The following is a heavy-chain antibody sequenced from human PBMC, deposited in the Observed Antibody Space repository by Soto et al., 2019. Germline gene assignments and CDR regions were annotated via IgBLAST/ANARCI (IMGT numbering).Heavy chain of an antibody. CDR3: ASKAVAGTYYFDY. CDR1: GGTFSSYA. D-gene: IGHD6-19*01. Sequence: SVKVSCKASGGTFSSYAISWVRQAPGQGLEWMGGIIPIFGTANYAQKFQGRVTITADESTSTAYMELSSLRSEDTAVYYCASKAVAGTYYFDYWGQGTLVTVS. J-gene: IGHJ4*02. V-gene: IGHV1-69*13. CDR2: IIPIFGTA.